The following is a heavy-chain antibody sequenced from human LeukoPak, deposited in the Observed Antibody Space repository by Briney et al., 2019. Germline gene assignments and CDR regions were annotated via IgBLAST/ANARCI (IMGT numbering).Heavy chain of an antibody. D-gene: IGHD5-18*01. CDR2: INRNGGST. CDR1: GFPFSSYA. V-gene: IGHV3-64*01. Sequence: GGSLRLSCAASGFPFSSYAMLCVPQAPGEGLEYVSGINRNGGSTYYANSVKGRFTISRDNSKNSLYLQMGSLRAEDMAVYYCARDSASYGYRNWFDPWGQGTLVSVSS. CDR3: ARDSASYGYRNWFDP. J-gene: IGHJ5*02.